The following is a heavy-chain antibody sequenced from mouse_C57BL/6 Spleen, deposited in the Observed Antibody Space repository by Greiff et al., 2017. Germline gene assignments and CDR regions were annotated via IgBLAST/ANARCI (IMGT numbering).Heavy chain of an antibody. J-gene: IGHJ1*03. Sequence: VKLVESGPGLVQPSQSLSITCTVSGFSLTSYGVHWVRQSPGKGLEWLGVIWRGGSTDYNAAFMSRLSITKDNSTGQVFFKMNSLQADDTAIYYCAKNRDGSHWYFDVWGTGTTVTVSS. CDR2: IWRGGST. D-gene: IGHD1-1*01. CDR1: GFSLTSYG. CDR3: AKNRDGSHWYFDV. V-gene: IGHV2-5*01.